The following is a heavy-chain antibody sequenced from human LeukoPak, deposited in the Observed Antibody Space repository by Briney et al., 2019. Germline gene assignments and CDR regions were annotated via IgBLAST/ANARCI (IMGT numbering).Heavy chain of an antibody. V-gene: IGHV3-23*01. Sequence: GGSLRLSCAASGFTFSNYAMSWVRQAPGKGLEWVSAISGSGGSTYYADSVKGRFTISRDNSKNTLYLQMNSLRAEDTAVYYCAKGYVGLLLRFDYWGQGTLVTVSS. CDR3: AKGYVGLLLRFDY. CDR1: GFTFSNYA. CDR2: ISGSGGST. J-gene: IGHJ4*02. D-gene: IGHD3-22*01.